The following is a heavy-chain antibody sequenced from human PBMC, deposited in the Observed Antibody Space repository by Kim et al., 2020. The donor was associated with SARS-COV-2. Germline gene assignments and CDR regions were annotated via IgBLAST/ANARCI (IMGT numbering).Heavy chain of an antibody. V-gene: IGHV4-59*01. CDR3: SRSPRYSSSARD. D-gene: IGHD2-15*01. CDR2: IYYSGSA. Sequence: SETLSLTCTVSGGSISSYYWSWIRQPPGKGLEWIGYIYYSGSADYNPSLKSRVTISVDTSRNQFSLRLSSVTAADTAVYYCSRSPRYSSSARDWGPGTLV. CDR1: GGSISSYY. J-gene: IGHJ4*02.